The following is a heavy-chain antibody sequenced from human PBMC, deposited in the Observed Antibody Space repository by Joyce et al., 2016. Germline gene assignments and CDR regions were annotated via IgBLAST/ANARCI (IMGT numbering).Heavy chain of an antibody. J-gene: IGHJ3*02. CDR3: VRDLGWHCSAGRCHSVVLDI. CDR1: GFTFGNSA. CDR2: ISNDGAKK. V-gene: IGHV3-30*09. D-gene: IGHD2-15*01. Sequence: QVQVVESGGGVVQPGKSLRLSCAASGFTFGNSAVHWVRQVPGKGLDWLAVISNDGAKKYYAESVRGRCALSRDNSKNTLYLQMNRLRAEDTAVYYCVRDLGWHCSAGRCHSVVLDIWGQGTMVTVSS.